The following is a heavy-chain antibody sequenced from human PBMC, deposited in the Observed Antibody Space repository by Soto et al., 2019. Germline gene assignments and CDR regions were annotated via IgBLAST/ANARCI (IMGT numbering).Heavy chain of an antibody. V-gene: IGHV3-53*01. CDR2: IYSGGST. Sequence: EVQLVESGGGLIQPGGSLRLSCAASGFTVSSNYMSWVRQAPGKGLEWVSVIYSGGSTYYADSVKGRFTISRDNSKNTRYLQMNSLRAEDTAVYYCARAQGDFWSGYYHDYWGQGTLVTVSS. D-gene: IGHD3-3*01. J-gene: IGHJ4*02. CDR1: GFTVSSNY. CDR3: ARAQGDFWSGYYHDY.